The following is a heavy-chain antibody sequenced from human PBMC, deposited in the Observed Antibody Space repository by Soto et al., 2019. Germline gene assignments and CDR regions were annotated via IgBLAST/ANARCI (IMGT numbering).Heavy chain of an antibody. D-gene: IGHD2-21*02. Sequence: QVQLMQSGAEVKKPGASVKVSCKASGDTFTEYYIHWVRQAPGQGLEWMGTVNPSGGHTTYAQHFLGRVTMTRETSTSTLYMKLTSLTSEDAAVYYCARGGHVVVVTAALDYWGQGTLVTVSS. CDR1: GDTFTEYY. V-gene: IGHV1-46*01. J-gene: IGHJ4*02. CDR2: VNPSGGHT. CDR3: ARGGHVVVVTAALDY.